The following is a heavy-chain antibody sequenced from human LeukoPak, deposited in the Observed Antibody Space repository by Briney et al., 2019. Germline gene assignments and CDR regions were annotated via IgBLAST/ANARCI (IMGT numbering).Heavy chain of an antibody. CDR3: ARSIAAEGYDY. Sequence: VASVKVSFKASGYTFTGYYMHWVRQAPGQGLEWMGWINPNSGGTNYAQKFQGRVTMTRDTSISTAYMELSRLRSDDTAVYYCARSIAAEGYDYWGQGTLVTVSS. CDR2: INPNSGGT. D-gene: IGHD6-13*01. CDR1: GYTFTGYY. V-gene: IGHV1-2*02. J-gene: IGHJ4*02.